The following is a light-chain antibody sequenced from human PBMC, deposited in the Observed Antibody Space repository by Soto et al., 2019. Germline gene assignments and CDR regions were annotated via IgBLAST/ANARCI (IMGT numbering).Light chain of an antibody. J-gene: IGKJ1*01. CDR2: AAS. Sequence: DVQMTQSPSSLSASVGDRVTITCRTSQSISSYLNWYQQKPGKAPNLLIYAASSLQSGVPSRFSGSGFGTDFSLTISSLQPEDFATYYCQQRYSTLWTFGQGTKVQIK. CDR3: QQRYSTLWT. V-gene: IGKV1-39*01. CDR1: QSISSY.